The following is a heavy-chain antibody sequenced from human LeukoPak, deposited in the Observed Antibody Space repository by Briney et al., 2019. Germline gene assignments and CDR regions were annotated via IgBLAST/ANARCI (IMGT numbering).Heavy chain of an antibody. J-gene: IGHJ4*02. CDR2: INPSDDSS. CDR1: VYTFTSYY. Sequence: ASVKISCRSSVYTFTSYYIYWVRQAPGQGLEWVGIINPSDDSSNYAQKFQGRVTMTRDTSTSTVYMDLSSLRSEDTAVYYCARLGLSHFFDYWGQGTLVTDSS. D-gene: IGHD3-16*01. CDR3: ARLGLSHFFDY. V-gene: IGHV1-46*01.